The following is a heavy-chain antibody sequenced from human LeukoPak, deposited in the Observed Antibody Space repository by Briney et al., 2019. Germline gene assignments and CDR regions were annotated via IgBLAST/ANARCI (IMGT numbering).Heavy chain of an antibody. CDR3: VRARAGGLDY. J-gene: IGHJ4*02. CDR2: LSFDGAHK. V-gene: IGHV3-30*04. Sequence: GGSLRLSGAASGFTFRHYAVHWVRQAPGRGLEWVAVLSFDGAHKYYAESVKGRFTISKDNSNNTLFLQMDSLRLEDTALYYCVRARAGGLDYWGQGTLVTVSS. D-gene: IGHD3-16*01. CDR1: GFTFRHYA.